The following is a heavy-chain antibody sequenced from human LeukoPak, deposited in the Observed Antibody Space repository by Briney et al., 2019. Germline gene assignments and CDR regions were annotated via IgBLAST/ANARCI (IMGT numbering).Heavy chain of an antibody. CDR2: MNTNSGNT. CDR3: ARATAYYYDSSGYYPRRARHEFRYYFDY. Sequence: GASVKVSCKASGYTFTSYDINWVRQATGQELEWMGWMNTNSGNTGYAQKFQGRVTMTRNTSISTAYMELSSLRSEDTAVCYCARATAYYYDSSGYYPRRARHEFRYYFDYWGQGTLVTVSS. V-gene: IGHV1-8*01. J-gene: IGHJ4*02. D-gene: IGHD3-22*01. CDR1: GYTFTSYD.